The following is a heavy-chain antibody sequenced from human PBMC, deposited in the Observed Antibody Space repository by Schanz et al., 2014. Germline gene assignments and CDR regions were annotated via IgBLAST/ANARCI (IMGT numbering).Heavy chain of an antibody. Sequence: QVQVIQSGPEVKKPGASVKVSCKASGYTFTNHYLHWVRQAPGQGLEWMGRISPSSGGTNYAQNFQGRVTMTKDTSINTVYMELSTLTSDDTAVYYCARGSPPYCTSTSCYLEPWGQGTLVTVSS. J-gene: IGHJ5*02. V-gene: IGHV1-2*06. D-gene: IGHD2-2*01. CDR1: GYTFTNHY. CDR2: ISPSSGGT. CDR3: ARGSPPYCTSTSCYLEP.